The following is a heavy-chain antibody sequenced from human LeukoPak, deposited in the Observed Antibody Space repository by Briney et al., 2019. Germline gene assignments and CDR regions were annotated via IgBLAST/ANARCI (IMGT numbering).Heavy chain of an antibody. V-gene: IGHV4-61*02. J-gene: IGHJ6*02. CDR3: ARTWLGYYGMDV. CDR1: GGSISSGSYY. Sequence: SETLSLTCTVSGGSISSGSYYWSWIRQPAGKGLEWIGRIYTSGSTNYNPSLKSRVTISVDTSKNQFSLKLSSVTAADTAMYYCARTWLGYYGMDVWGQGTTVTVSS. D-gene: IGHD3-10*01. CDR2: IYTSGST.